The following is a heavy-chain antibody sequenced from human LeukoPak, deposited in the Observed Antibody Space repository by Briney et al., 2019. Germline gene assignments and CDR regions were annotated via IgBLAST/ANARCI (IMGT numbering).Heavy chain of an antibody. V-gene: IGHV3-53*01. CDR2: IYSGGST. D-gene: IGHD3-16*01. J-gene: IGHJ6*02. CDR1: GFTVSSNY. Sequence: PGGSLRLSCAASGFTVSSNYMSWVRQAPGKGLEWVSVIYSGGSTYYADSVKGRFTISRDSFKNTLYLQMNSLRAEDTAVYCCARDRGSYNGMDVWGQGTTVTVSS. CDR3: ARDRGSYNGMDV.